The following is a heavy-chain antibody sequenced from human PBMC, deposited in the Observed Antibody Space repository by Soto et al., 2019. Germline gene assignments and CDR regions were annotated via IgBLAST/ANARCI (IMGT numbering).Heavy chain of an antibody. Sequence: GASVKVSCKASGGTFSSYAISWVRQAPGQGLEWMGGIIPIFGTASYAHKFQGRVTITADESTSTDYMELSRLRSEDKAVYYCARAEVATTPEGAFDIWGQGTMVTVS. CDR3: ARAEVATTPEGAFDI. V-gene: IGHV1-69*13. D-gene: IGHD5-12*01. J-gene: IGHJ3*02. CDR2: IIPIFGTA. CDR1: GGTFSSYA.